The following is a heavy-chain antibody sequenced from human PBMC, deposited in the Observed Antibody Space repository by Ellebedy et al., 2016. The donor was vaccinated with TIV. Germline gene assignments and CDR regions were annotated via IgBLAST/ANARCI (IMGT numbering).Heavy chain of an antibody. J-gene: IGHJ6*02. CDR3: ARGSGYDYYYYYGMDV. D-gene: IGHD6-25*01. V-gene: IGHV1-2*02. CDR1: GYTFTGYY. CDR2: INPNSGGT. Sequence: ASVKVSCXASGYTFTGYYMHWVRQAPGQGLEWMGWINPNSGGTNYAQKLQGRVTMTTDTSTSTAYMELRSLRSDDTAVYYCARGSGYDYYYYYGMDVWGQGTTVTVSS.